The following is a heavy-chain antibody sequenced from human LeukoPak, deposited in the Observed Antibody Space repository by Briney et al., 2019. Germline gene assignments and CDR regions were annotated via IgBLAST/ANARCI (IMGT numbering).Heavy chain of an antibody. CDR1: GGSISSYY. D-gene: IGHD6-19*01. J-gene: IGHJ4*02. Sequence: SETLSLTCTVSGGSISSYYWSWIRQPPGKGLEWIGYIYYSGSTNYNPSLKSRVTISVDTSKNQFSLKLSSVTAADTAVYYCARHRSYKQWLVKYYFDYWGQGTLAPVSS. V-gene: IGHV4-59*08. CDR3: ARHRSYKQWLVKYYFDY. CDR2: IYYSGST.